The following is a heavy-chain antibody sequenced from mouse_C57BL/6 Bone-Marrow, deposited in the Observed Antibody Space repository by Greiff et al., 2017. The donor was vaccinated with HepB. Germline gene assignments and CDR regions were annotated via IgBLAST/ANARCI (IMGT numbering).Heavy chain of an antibody. J-gene: IGHJ1*03. CDR1: GFSFNTYA. CDR3: VTYYGSSYWYFDV. CDR2: IRSKSNNYAT. Sequence: EVKVVESGGGLVQPKGSLKLSCAASGFSFNTYAMNWVRQAPGKGLEWVARIRSKSNNYATYYADSVKDRFTISRDDSESMLYLQMNNLKTEDTAMYYCVTYYGSSYWYFDVWGTGTTVTVSS. D-gene: IGHD1-1*01. V-gene: IGHV10-1*01.